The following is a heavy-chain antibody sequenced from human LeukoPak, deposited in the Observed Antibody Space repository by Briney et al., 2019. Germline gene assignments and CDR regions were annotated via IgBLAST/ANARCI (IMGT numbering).Heavy chain of an antibody. Sequence: SETLSLTCTVSGGSISSGSYYWSWIRQPAGKGLEWIGRIYTSGSTNYNPSLKSRVTISIDTSKNQFSLKLSSVTAADTAMYYWARDDITAAGGDYWGQGTLVTVSS. CDR1: GGSISSGSYY. J-gene: IGHJ4*02. V-gene: IGHV4-61*02. CDR2: IYTSGST. CDR3: ARDDITAAGGDY. D-gene: IGHD6-13*01.